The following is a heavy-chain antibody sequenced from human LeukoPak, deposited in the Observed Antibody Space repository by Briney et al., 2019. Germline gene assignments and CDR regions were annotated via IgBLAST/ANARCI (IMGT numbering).Heavy chain of an antibody. CDR2: IYYSGST. D-gene: IGHD3-22*01. CDR1: GDSISSYY. J-gene: IGHJ4*02. V-gene: IGHV4-59*01. Sequence: KPSETLSLTCTVSGDSISSYYWSWIRQPPGKGLEWIGYIYYSGSTNYNPSLKSRVTISVDTSKNQFSLKLSSVTAADTAVYYCARDNYDSSGNLDYWGQGTLVTVSS. CDR3: ARDNYDSSGNLDY.